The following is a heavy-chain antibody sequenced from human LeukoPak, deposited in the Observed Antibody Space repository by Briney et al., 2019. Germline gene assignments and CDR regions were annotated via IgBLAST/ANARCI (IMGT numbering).Heavy chain of an antibody. J-gene: IGHJ4*02. CDR2: ISGSGGST. CDR3: AKGDSGSYYKDPYYFDY. CDR1: GFTFSSYA. Sequence: GASLRLSCAASGFTFSSYAVSWVRQAPGKGLEWVSAISGSGGSTYYADSVKGRFTISRDNSKNTLYLQMNSLRAEDTAVYYCAKGDSGSYYKDPYYFDYWGQGTLVTVSS. V-gene: IGHV3-23*01. D-gene: IGHD1-26*01.